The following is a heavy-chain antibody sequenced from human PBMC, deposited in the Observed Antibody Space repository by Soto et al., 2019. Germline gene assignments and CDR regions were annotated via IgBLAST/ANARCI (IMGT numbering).Heavy chain of an antibody. CDR3: ARGAGVRDY. CDR2: IIPILGIA. J-gene: IGHJ4*02. V-gene: IGHV1-69*02. D-gene: IGHD2-8*01. Sequence: GVSVKVSCKASGGTFSSYTISWVRQAPGQGLEWMGRIIPILGIANYAERFQGRVTMTRSTSISTAYMELNSLTSDDTAVYYCARGAGVRDYWGQGTLVTVSS. CDR1: GGTFSSYT.